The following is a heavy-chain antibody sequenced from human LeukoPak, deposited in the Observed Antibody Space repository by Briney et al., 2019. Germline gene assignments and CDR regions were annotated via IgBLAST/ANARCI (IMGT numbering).Heavy chain of an antibody. V-gene: IGHV4-30-2*01. D-gene: IGHD3-3*01. Sequence: PSEALSLTCAVSGGSISSGGYSWSWIRQPPGKGLEWIGYIYHSGSTYYNPSLKSRVTISVDRSKTQSSLKLSSVTAADTAVYYCATGLRFLNYWGQGTLVTVSS. CDR2: IYHSGST. J-gene: IGHJ4*02. CDR3: ATGLRFLNY. CDR1: GGSISSGGYS.